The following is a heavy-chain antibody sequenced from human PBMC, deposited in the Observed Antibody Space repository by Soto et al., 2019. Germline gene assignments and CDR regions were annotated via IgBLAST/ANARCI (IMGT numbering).Heavy chain of an antibody. V-gene: IGHV4-31*03. CDR3: ARDPLSGTDY. Sequence: SETLSLTCTVSGGSISSASYYWSWIRQHPGKGLEWIGYIYYTGSTYYNPSLKSRVTISVDTSKNQFSLKLSSVTAADTAVYYCARDPLSGTDYWGQGTLVTVSS. CDR2: IYYTGST. CDR1: GGSISSASYY. J-gene: IGHJ4*02.